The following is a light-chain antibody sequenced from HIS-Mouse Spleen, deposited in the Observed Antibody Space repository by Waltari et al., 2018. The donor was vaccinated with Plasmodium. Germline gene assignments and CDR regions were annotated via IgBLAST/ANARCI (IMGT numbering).Light chain of an antibody. V-gene: IGLV2-11*01. Sequence: QSALTQPRSVSGSPGQSVTISCTGTSSDVGGYNYVSWYQQHPGKAPKLMIYDGRKRPSWVPYRFSGSNAGNTASLTMSGLQAEDEADYYCGSYAGSYTLVFGGGTKLTVL. CDR1: SSDVGGYNY. CDR2: DGR. J-gene: IGLJ2*01. CDR3: GSYAGSYTLV.